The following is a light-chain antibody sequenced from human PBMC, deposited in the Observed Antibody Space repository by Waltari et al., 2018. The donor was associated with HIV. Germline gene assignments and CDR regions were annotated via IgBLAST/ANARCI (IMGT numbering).Light chain of an antibody. CDR3: CSYTGSNPFLL. Sequence: QSALTQPASVSGSPGQSITISCTGTSSNVGGYNLVSWYQHHPGRAPQVMIYEVSKRPSGVSNRFSGSKSGNTASLTISGLQAEDEADYYCCSYTGSNPFLLFGGGTKLTVL. J-gene: IGLJ2*01. CDR2: EVS. V-gene: IGLV2-23*02. CDR1: SSNVGGYNL.